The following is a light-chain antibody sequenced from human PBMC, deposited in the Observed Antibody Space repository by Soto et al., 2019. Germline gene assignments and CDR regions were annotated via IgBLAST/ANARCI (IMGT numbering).Light chain of an antibody. CDR2: IAS. V-gene: IGKV1-39*01. Sequence: DIQMTQSPTSLYASVGDRVTITCRASQNINNCLNWYQQKSVKAPKLLIYIASTLESGVPSRFSVSGSATDFTLTISSLQPEDFATYYCQQSYSTPRTFGQGTKVEVK. CDR1: QNINNC. J-gene: IGKJ1*01. CDR3: QQSYSTPRT.